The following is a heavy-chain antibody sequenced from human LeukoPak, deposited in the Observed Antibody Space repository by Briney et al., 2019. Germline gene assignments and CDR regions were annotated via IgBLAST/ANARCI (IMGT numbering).Heavy chain of an antibody. CDR2: IIPIFGTA. CDR3: ARAVAGRWRYYYMDV. D-gene: IGHD6-19*01. Sequence: GASVKVSCKASGGTFSSYAISWVRQAPGQGLEWMGGIIPIFGTANYAQKFQGRVTITTDESTSTAYMELSSLRSGDTAVYHCARAVAGRWRYYYMDVWGKGTTVTFSS. J-gene: IGHJ6*03. CDR1: GGTFSSYA. V-gene: IGHV1-69*05.